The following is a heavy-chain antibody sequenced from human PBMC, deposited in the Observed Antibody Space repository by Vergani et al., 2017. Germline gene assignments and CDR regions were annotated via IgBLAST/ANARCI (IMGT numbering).Heavy chain of an antibody. V-gene: IGHV1-18*01. D-gene: IGHD3-3*01. Sequence: QVQLVQSGAEVKKPGASVKVSCKASGYTFTSYGISWVRQAPGQGLEWMGWISAYNGNTNYAQKLQGRVTMTTDTSTSTAYMELRSLRSDDTAVYYYARDGGLRFLEWLPYYYYYYMDVWGKGTTVTVSS. J-gene: IGHJ6*03. CDR3: ARDGGLRFLEWLPYYYYYYMDV. CDR2: ISAYNGNT. CDR1: GYTFTSYG.